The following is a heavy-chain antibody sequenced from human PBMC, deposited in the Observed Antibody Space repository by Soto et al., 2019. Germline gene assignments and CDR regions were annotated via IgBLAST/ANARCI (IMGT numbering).Heavy chain of an antibody. CDR1: GVSIRSYY. J-gene: IGHJ4*02. D-gene: IGHD5-18*01. CDR2: IFYSGST. Sequence: SETLSLTCTVSGVSIRSYYWTWIRQPPGKGLEWLGYIFYSGSTFYNPSLKSRVTISIHTSKSQFSLQLTSVTAADTAVYYCARGAADTAMVDSWGQGTLVTVSS. V-gene: IGHV4-59*01. CDR3: ARGAADTAMVDS.